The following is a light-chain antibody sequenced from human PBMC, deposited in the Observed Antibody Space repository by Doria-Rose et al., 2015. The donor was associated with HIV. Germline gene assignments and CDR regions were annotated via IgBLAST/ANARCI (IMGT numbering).Light chain of an antibody. Sequence: VLTQSPESLGMSLGERAALNCKSNQSLLYTSKNYLAWYQQKPGQPPKLLIYWASTRQSGVPARFSGSGSGTDFTLTISSLEADDVAVYYCQQYYDTPSFGPGTTVDIK. V-gene: IGKV4-1*01. CDR3: QQYYDTPS. CDR2: WAS. J-gene: IGKJ3*01. CDR1: QSLLYTSKNY.